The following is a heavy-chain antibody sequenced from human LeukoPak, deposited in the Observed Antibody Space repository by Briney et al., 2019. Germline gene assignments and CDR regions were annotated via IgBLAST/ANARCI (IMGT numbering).Heavy chain of an antibody. J-gene: IGHJ4*02. D-gene: IGHD3-10*02. Sequence: TGGSLRLSCAASGFMFRSSSMSWVRQVPGKGLEWVSTISASAGNTYYADSVKGRFTISRDNSKNTLFLQMNSLRAEDTAIYYCAKRPAAVRGVIPYVDYWGQGTLVTVSS. CDR3: AKRPAAVRGVIPYVDY. CDR1: GFMFRSSS. CDR2: ISASAGNT. V-gene: IGHV3-23*01.